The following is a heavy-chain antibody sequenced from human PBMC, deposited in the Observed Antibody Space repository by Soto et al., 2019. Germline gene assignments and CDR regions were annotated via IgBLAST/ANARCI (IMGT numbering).Heavy chain of an antibody. V-gene: IGHV4-34*01. D-gene: IGHD3-9*01. CDR2: INDRGSI. Sequence: QVQLQQWGAGPLRPLETLSLTCGVSGGSFSGYYWAWIRQSPGKGLEWIGEINDRGSINYNPSLKSRVSTAVDTSKNHYSLNLRSVTAADPAVYYCARESHDILTGPPWVWYFDLWGRGTLVTVSS. J-gene: IGHJ2*01. CDR1: GGSFSGYY. CDR3: ARESHDILTGPPWVWYFDL.